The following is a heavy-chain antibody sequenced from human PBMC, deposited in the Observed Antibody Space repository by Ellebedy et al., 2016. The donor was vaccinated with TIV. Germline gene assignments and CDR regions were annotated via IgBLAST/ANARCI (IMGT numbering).Heavy chain of an antibody. D-gene: IGHD6-13*01. CDR2: INPDSGGT. Sequence: ASVKVSCKTSGYTFTAYYIHWVRQAPGQGLEWMGWINPDSGGTNLPQKFQGRVTMTRDTSVNTAYMELSRLESADTAVYYCARVRRGSSGMDVWGQGTTVTVS. J-gene: IGHJ6*02. CDR3: ARVRRGSSGMDV. CDR1: GYTFTAYY. V-gene: IGHV1-2*02.